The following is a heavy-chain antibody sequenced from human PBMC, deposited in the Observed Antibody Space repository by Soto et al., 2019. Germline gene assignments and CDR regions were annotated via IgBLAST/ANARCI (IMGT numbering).Heavy chain of an antibody. V-gene: IGHV1-69-2*01. Sequence: EVQLVQSGAEVKKPGATVKISCKVSGYTFTDYYMHWVQQAPGQGLEWMGLVDTEDGETIYAEKFQGRVTITADTSTDTAYMELSSLRAEDTAVYYCATTGPTTVVTPSGLGYWGQGTLVTVSS. CDR1: GYTFTDYY. CDR2: VDTEDGET. CDR3: ATTGPTTVVTPSGLGY. J-gene: IGHJ4*02. D-gene: IGHD4-17*01.